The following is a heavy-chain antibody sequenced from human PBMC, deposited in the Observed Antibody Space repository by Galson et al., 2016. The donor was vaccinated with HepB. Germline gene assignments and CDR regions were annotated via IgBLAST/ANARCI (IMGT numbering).Heavy chain of an antibody. CDR2: ISSSGGTT. V-gene: IGHV3-23*01. CDR3: AKGAAGGTYSALDY. D-gene: IGHD1-26*01. CDR1: GFTFGSYA. Sequence: SLRLSCAASGFTFGSYAMTWIRQAPGKGLEWVSSISSSGGTTYYTDSVKGRFTISRDGSESTLYVHMNRLRVEDTAVYYCAKGAAGGTYSALDYWGRGVPVTVSP. J-gene: IGHJ4*02.